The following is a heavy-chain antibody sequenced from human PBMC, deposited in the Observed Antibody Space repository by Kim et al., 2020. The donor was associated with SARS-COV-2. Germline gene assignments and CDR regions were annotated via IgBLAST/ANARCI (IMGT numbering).Heavy chain of an antibody. V-gene: IGHV3-30-3*01. CDR1: GFTFTNYA. J-gene: IGHJ6*02. D-gene: IGHD5-12*01. CDR2: VSYDGTKE. CDR3: AREQGHTAYDSDNFYYDGLCV. Sequence: GGSLRLSCAASGFTFTNYAMHWVRQAPGKGLEWMAIVSYDGTKEYYADSVKGRFTISRENSKNTLYLQMSSLRPDDTAVYYCAREQGHTAYDSDNFYYDGLCVWGQWTTVTVTS.